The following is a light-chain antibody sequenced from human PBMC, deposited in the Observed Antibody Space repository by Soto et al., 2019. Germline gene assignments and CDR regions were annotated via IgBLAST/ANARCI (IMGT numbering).Light chain of an antibody. CDR2: NAA. V-gene: IGKV3-11*01. CDR3: QQRSDWYT. J-gene: IGKJ2*01. Sequence: EIVLTQSPATLSLSPGEGATLSCRASQSFSTYLAWYQQKPGQAPRLLIYNAANRAAGIPARFSGSGSGTDFTLTISSLEPEDFAVYYCQQRSDWYTFGQGTKLEIK. CDR1: QSFSTY.